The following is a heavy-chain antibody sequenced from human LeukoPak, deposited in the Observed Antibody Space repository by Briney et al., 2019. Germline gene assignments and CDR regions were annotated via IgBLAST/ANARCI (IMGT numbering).Heavy chain of an antibody. CDR1: GGSISNYY. CDR2: IYSSGST. Sequence: SETLSLTCTVSGGSISNYYWTWLRQPPGKGREWITSIYSSGSTSYNPSLKSRVTISVDTSKNQFSLKLRSVTAADTAVYYCARRTDYSGWYYFDHWGQGILVTVSS. CDR3: ARRTDYSGWYYFDH. J-gene: IGHJ4*02. D-gene: IGHD6-19*01. V-gene: IGHV4-59*01.